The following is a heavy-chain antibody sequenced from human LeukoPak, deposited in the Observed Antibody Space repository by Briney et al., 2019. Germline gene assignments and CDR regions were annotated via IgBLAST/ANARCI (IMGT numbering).Heavy chain of an antibody. D-gene: IGHD2-15*01. J-gene: IGHJ3*02. CDR3: ARDLVVVVAATPLAAFDI. Sequence: PSKTLSLTCTVSGGSISSSSYYWGWIRQPPGNGLEWIGSIYYSGSTYYNPSLKSRVTISVDTSKNQFSLKLSSVTAADTAVYYCARDLVVVVAATPLAAFDIWGQGTMVTVSS. V-gene: IGHV4-39*07. CDR2: IYYSGST. CDR1: GGSISSSSYY.